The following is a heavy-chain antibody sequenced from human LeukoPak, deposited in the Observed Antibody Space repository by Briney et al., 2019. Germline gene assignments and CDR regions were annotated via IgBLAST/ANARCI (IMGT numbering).Heavy chain of an antibody. V-gene: IGHV3-48*01. D-gene: IGHD3-10*01. J-gene: IGHJ5*02. CDR3: ARDQLGSGSNWFDP. Sequence: GGSLRLSCAASGFTFSSYSMTWVRQAPGKGLEWVSYISSSSTIYYADSVKGRFTISRDNAKNSLYLQMNSLRAEDTAVYYCARDQLGSGSNWFDPWGQGTLVTVSS. CDR1: GFTFSSYS. CDR2: ISSSSTI.